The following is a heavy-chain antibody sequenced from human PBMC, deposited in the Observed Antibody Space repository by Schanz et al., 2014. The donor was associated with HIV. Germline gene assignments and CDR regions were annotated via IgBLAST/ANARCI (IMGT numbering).Heavy chain of an antibody. V-gene: IGHV3-48*02. J-gene: IGHJ6*02. CDR1: GFMFSSYG. CDR3: ARIYGGNPSYYGMDV. Sequence: VQLVESGGGVVQPGRSLRLSCAASGFMFSSYGMNWVRQAPGKGLEWVAHMIWNNGIYYADSVKGRFTISRDNAKNSLYLQMNSLRDEDTAVYYCARIYGGNPSYYGMDVWGQGTTVTVSS. CDR2: MIWNNGI. D-gene: IGHD4-17*01.